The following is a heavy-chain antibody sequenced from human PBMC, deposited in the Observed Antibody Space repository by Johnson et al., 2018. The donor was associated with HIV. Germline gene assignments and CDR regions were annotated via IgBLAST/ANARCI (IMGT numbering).Heavy chain of an antibody. CDR1: GFTFSSYA. D-gene: IGHD2-8*01. CDR3: ACLCMSVVHITHGAFDI. J-gene: IGHJ3*02. V-gene: IGHV3-30*04. CDR2: ISYDGSNK. Sequence: QVQLMESGGGVVQPGGSLRLSCAASGFTFSSYAMHWVRQAPGKGLEWVAVISYDGSNKYYADSVKGRFTISRDNSKNTLYLQMNSLRVEDTAVYYCACLCMSVVHITHGAFDIWGQGTMVTVSS.